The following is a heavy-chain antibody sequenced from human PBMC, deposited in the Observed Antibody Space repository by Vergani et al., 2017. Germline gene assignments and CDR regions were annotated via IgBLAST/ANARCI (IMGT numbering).Heavy chain of an antibody. CDR1: GFTFSSYG. D-gene: IGHD6-19*01. CDR3: GKVGSGWDGWYFGL. J-gene: IGHJ2*01. Sequence: QVQLVESGGGVVQPGRSLRLSCAASGFTFSSYGMHWVRQAPGKGLEWVAVISYDGSNKYYADSVKGRFTISRENSKNTLYLQMSSLRAEDTAVYYCGKVGSGWDGWYFGLWGRGTLFTVSA. CDR2: ISYDGSNK. V-gene: IGHV3-30*18.